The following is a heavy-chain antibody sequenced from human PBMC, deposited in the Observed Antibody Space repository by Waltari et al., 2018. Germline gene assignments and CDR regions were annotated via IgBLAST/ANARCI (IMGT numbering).Heavy chain of an antibody. Sequence: QVQLQESGPGLVKPSETLSLTCTVSGGSISSYYWSWIRQPPGKGLEWIGYIYYSGSTNYNPSLKSRVTISVDTSKNQFSLKLRSVTAADTAVYYCARATLNWGFDYWGQGTLVTVSS. CDR1: GGSISSYY. D-gene: IGHD7-27*01. CDR2: IYYSGST. J-gene: IGHJ4*02. CDR3: ARATLNWGFDY. V-gene: IGHV4-59*01.